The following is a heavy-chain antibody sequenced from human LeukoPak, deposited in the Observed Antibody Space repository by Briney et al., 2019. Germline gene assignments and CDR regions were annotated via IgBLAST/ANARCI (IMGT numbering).Heavy chain of an antibody. CDR3: ARGRRSWYYFDY. J-gene: IGHJ4*02. CDR2: INPNSGGT. Sequence: ASVKVPCKASGYTFTGYYTHWVRQAPGQGLEWMGWINPNSGGTNYAQKFQGRVTMTRDTSISTAYMELSRLRSDDTAVYYCARGRRSWYYFDYWGQGTLVTVSS. D-gene: IGHD6-13*01. CDR1: GYTFTGYY. V-gene: IGHV1-2*02.